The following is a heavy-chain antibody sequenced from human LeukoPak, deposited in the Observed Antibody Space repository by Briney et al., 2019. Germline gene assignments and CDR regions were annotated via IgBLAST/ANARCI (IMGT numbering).Heavy chain of an antibody. V-gene: IGHV4-39*07. CDR3: VRDDFGDYTRRFDP. Sequence: SKTLSLTCTVSGGSISSNNYYWGWIRQPPGGGLGWIASINDGGSTYCNPSLKSRVTMSVDTSKNQFSLRLSSVTAADTAMYYCVRDDFGDYTRRFDPWGQGTLVTVSS. CDR2: INDGGST. D-gene: IGHD4-17*01. CDR1: GGSISSNNYY. J-gene: IGHJ5*02.